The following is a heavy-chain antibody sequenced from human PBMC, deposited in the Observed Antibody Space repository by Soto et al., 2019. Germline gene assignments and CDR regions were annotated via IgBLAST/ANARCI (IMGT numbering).Heavy chain of an antibody. CDR1: GGTFSSYA. J-gene: IGHJ6*02. D-gene: IGHD2-2*01. V-gene: IGHV1-69*01. CDR3: AAVPAAIHPIWARYGMDV. Sequence: QVQLVQSGAEVKKPGSSVKVSCKASGGTFSSYAISWVRQAPGQGLEWMGGIIPIFGTANYAQKFQGRVTITADESTSTAYMELSSLRSEDTAVYYCAAVPAAIHPIWARYGMDVWGQGTTVTVSS. CDR2: IIPIFGTA.